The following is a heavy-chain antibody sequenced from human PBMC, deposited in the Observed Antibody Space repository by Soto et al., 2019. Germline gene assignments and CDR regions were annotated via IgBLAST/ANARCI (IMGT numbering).Heavy chain of an antibody. CDR2: ISGSGGST. V-gene: IGHV3-23*01. Sequence: EVQLLESGGGLVQPGGSLRLSCAASGFTFSSYAMSWVRQAPGKGLEWVSAISGSGGSTYYADSVKGPYTISRDNSKNTLYLQMNSLRAEDTAVYYCAKDETAMVLSPFFDYWGQGTLVTVSS. CDR3: AKDETAMVLSPFFDY. J-gene: IGHJ4*02. D-gene: IGHD5-18*01. CDR1: GFTFSSYA.